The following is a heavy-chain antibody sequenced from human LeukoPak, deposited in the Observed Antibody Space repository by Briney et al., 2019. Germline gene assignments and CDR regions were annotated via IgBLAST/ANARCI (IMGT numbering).Heavy chain of an antibody. V-gene: IGHV1-18*01. J-gene: IGHJ4*02. CDR1: GYTFTSYG. Sequence: RWASVKVSCKASGYTFTSYGISWVRQAPGQGLEWMGWISAYNGNTNYAQRFQGRVTMTRDTSTSTAYMEMRSLTSDDTAIYYCARDPDLWDFWGQGTLVTVSS. D-gene: IGHD3-16*01. CDR3: ARDPDLWDF. CDR2: ISAYNGNT.